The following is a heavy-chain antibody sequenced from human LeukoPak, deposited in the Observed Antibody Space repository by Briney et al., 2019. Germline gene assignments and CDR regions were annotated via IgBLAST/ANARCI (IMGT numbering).Heavy chain of an antibody. D-gene: IGHD3-10*01. CDR1: GGCISSSSYY. CDR3: ARDATGGSRSYVDY. Sequence: PSETLSLTCTVSGGCISSSSYYWGWIRQPPGKGLEWIGSIYYSGSTYYDPSLKSRVTISVDTSKNQFSLKLSSVTAADTAVYYCARDATGGSRSYVDYWGQGTLVTVSS. J-gene: IGHJ4*02. CDR2: IYYSGST. V-gene: IGHV4-39*02.